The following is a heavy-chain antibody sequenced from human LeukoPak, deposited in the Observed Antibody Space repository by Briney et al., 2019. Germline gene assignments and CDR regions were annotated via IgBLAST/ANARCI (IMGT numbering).Heavy chain of an antibody. D-gene: IGHD1-20*01. CDR1: GFTFSNYE. J-gene: IGHJ4*02. CDR3: ARGDNRNDWVPYDI. Sequence: GGSLRLPCSASGFTFSNYEMSWIRQAPGKGPEWISYISTTGSSIYYADSVEGRFTISRDNAKNSLYLQMDSLRAEDTALYFCARGDNRNDWVPYDIWGQGTLVFVSA. CDR2: ISTTGSSI. V-gene: IGHV3-48*03.